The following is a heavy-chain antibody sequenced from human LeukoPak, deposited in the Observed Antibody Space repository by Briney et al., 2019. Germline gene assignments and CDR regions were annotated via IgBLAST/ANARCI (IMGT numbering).Heavy chain of an antibody. J-gene: IGHJ5*02. Sequence: ASVRVSSMPSVYTFTAYYMHWVRPAPRQGRGWMGWIDSKNGETKYAQLFQSRVTITRDTYIGIAYMAVRSLISDDTAVYYCASEAYCSGGRCSVQRVASWGQGTPVTVSS. CDR1: VYTFTAYY. D-gene: IGHD2-15*01. CDR3: ASEAYCSGGRCSVQRVAS. CDR2: IDSKNGET. V-gene: IGHV1-2*02.